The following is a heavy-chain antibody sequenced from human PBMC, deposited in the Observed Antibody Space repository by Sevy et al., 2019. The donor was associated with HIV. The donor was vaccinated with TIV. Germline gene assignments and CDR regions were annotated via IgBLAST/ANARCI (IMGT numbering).Heavy chain of an antibody. V-gene: IGHV1-18*01. CDR2: ISAYNGNT. CDR3: ARGGEYGDYEELNYYYYGMDV. J-gene: IGHJ6*02. D-gene: IGHD4-17*01. CDR1: GYTFTSYG. Sequence: ASVKVSCKASGYTFTSYGISWVRQAPGQGLEWMGWISAYNGNTNYAQKLQGRVTMTTDTSTSTAYMERRSLRSDDTAVYYCARGGEYGDYEELNYYYYGMDVWGQGTTVTVSS.